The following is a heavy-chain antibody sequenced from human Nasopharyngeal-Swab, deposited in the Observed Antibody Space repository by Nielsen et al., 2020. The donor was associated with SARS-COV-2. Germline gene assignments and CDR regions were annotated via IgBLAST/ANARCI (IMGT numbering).Heavy chain of an antibody. J-gene: IGHJ6*02. CDR2: IWYDGSNK. CDR3: ARTPVLRFLEWPLYYGMDV. Sequence: GESLKISCAASGFTFSSYGMHWVRQAPGKGLEWVAVIWYDGSNKYYAGSVKGRFTISRDNSKNTLYLQMNSLRAEDTAVYYCARTPVLRFLEWPLYYGMDVWGQGTTVTVSS. CDR1: GFTFSSYG. V-gene: IGHV3-33*01. D-gene: IGHD3-3*01.